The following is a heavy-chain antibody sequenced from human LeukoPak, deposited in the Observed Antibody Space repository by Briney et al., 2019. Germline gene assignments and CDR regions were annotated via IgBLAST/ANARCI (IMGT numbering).Heavy chain of an antibody. CDR1: GFTFSSYW. CDR3: AIMNIAVAGM. CDR2: INSDGSST. Sequence: GGSLRLSCAASGFTFSSYWMHWVRQALGKGLVWVSRINSDGSSTSYADSVKGRFTISRDNAKNTLYLQMNSLRAEDTGVYYCAIMNIAVAGMWGQGTLVTVSS. J-gene: IGHJ4*02. D-gene: IGHD6-19*01. V-gene: IGHV3-74*01.